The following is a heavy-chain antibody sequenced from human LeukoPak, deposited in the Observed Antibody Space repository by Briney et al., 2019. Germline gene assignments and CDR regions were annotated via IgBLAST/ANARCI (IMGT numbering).Heavy chain of an antibody. V-gene: IGHV3-21*01. Sequence: PGGSLRLSCAASGFTFSRYGMHWVRQAPGKGLEWVSSITSSSTYTFYADSVKGRFTISRDNARNSLYLQMNSLRAEDTAVYYCARDPYSGTYGDTYYYYMDVWGKGTTVTISS. J-gene: IGHJ6*03. CDR1: GFTFSRYG. CDR3: ARDPYSGTYGDTYYYYMDV. CDR2: ITSSSTYT. D-gene: IGHD1-26*01.